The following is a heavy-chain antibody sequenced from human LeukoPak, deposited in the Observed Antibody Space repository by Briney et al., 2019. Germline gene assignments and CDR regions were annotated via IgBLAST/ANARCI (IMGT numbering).Heavy chain of an antibody. CDR1: GFTFTGYY. J-gene: IGHJ4*02. CDR3: VRDPSEVGAL. Sequence: ASVKVSCKASGFTFTGYYIHWVRQAPGQGLEWMGWINPNSGGTNYAQKFQGRVTMTSDTSISTAYMELTSLRSDDTAVYYCVRDPSEVGALWGQGTLVTVSS. D-gene: IGHD1-26*01. V-gene: IGHV1-2*02. CDR2: INPNSGGT.